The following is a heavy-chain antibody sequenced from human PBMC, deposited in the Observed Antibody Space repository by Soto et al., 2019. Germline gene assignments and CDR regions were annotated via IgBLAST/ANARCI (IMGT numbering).Heavy chain of an antibody. D-gene: IGHD2-2*01. CDR2: INHSGRT. CDR3: ASPYCSSTSCYEDAFDI. Sequence: QVQLQQWGAGLLKPSETLSLTCAVYGGSFSGYYWSWIRQPPGKGLEWIGEINHSGRTNYNPSHKSRVTISVDTSKNQFSLKLSSVTAADTAEYYCASPYCSSTSCYEDAFDIWGQGTMVTVSS. V-gene: IGHV4-34*01. CDR1: GGSFSGYY. J-gene: IGHJ3*02.